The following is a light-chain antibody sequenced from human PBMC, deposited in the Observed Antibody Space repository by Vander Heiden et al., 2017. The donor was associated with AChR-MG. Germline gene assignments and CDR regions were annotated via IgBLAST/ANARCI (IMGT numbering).Light chain of an antibody. CDR1: QTINRY. Sequence: DIQMTQSPSSLSASVGDRITITCRASQTINRYLNWYQQKPGKAPKLLINAASNLQSGVPSRFSGSESGTDFTLTISRLQPEDFATYFCQQSYSTPYIFGQGTKLEIK. V-gene: IGKV1-39*01. J-gene: IGKJ2*01. CDR3: QQSYSTPYI. CDR2: AAS.